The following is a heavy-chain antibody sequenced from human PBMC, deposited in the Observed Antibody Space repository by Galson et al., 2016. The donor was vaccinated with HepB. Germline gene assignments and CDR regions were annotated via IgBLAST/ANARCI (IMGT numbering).Heavy chain of an antibody. Sequence: SLRLSCAASGFTFSSYAMHWARQAPGKGLEWVAVISYDGSNKYYADSVKGRFTISRDNSKNTLYLQMNSLRAEDTAVYYCALRGGSEVEVVAFDIWGQGTMVTVSS. CDR3: ALRGGSEVEVVAFDI. J-gene: IGHJ3*02. V-gene: IGHV3-30-3*01. D-gene: IGHD2-15*01. CDR2: ISYDGSNK. CDR1: GFTFSSYA.